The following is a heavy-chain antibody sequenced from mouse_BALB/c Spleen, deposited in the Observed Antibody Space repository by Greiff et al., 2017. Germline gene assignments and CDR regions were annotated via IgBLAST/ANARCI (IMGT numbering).Heavy chain of an antibody. V-gene: IGHV5-17*02. J-gene: IGHJ3*01. CDR1: GFTFSSFG. Sequence: EVNLVESGGGLVQPGGSRKLSCAASGFTFSSFGMHWVRQAPEKGLEWVAYISSGSSTIYYADTVKGRFTISRDNAKNNLYLQMSSLRSEDTALYYCARYGITTGGWFAYWGQGTLVTVSA. CDR3: ARYGITTGGWFAY. D-gene: IGHD1-1*01. CDR2: ISSGSSTI.